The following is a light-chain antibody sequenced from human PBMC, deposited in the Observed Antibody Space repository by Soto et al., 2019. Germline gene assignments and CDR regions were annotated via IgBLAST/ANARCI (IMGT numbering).Light chain of an antibody. Sequence: QSALTQPASVSGSPGQSITISCSGTSSDVGDYYYVSWYQQHPGKAPKLLIYGVTDRPSGVSHRFSGSRSDSTASLTISGLQAEDEADYFFSFFTTSSTLVFGGGTKLTVL. CDR1: SSDVGDYYY. J-gene: IGLJ3*02. V-gene: IGLV2-14*01. CDR2: GVT. CDR3: SFFTTSSTLV.